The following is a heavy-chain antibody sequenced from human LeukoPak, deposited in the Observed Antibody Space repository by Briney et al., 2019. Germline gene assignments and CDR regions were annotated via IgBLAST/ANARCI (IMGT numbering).Heavy chain of an antibody. V-gene: IGHV3-53*01. CDR2: IYSGGST. J-gene: IGHJ4*02. D-gene: IGHD3-3*01. Sequence: GGSLRLSCAASGFTFSSKYMSWVRQAPGKGLEWVSVIYSGGSTYYADSVKGRFTISRDNSKNTLYLQMNSLRAEDTAVYYCARGRRLLEWLLGFDYWGQGTLVTVSS. CDR1: GFTFSSKY. CDR3: ARGRRLLEWLLGFDY.